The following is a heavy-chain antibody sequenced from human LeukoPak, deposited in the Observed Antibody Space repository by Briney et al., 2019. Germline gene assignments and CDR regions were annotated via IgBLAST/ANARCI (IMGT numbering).Heavy chain of an antibody. J-gene: IGHJ5*02. Sequence: SETLSLTCTVSGGSLSITSYYWGWIRQPPGKGLEWIGSIYYNGGTLYDPSLKSRVMISLDTSKNQFSLKVNSVTAADTAVYFCAWYRSGSMRDLWGQGTLVTVSS. CDR2: IYYNGGT. CDR3: AWYRSGSMRDL. D-gene: IGHD6-19*01. V-gene: IGHV4-39*01. CDR1: GGSLSITSYY.